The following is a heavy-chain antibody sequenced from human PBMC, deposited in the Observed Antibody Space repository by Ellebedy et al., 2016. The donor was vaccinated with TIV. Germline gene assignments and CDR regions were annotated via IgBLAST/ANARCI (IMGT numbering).Heavy chain of an antibody. CDR1: GGSISSSSYY. J-gene: IGHJ4*02. V-gene: IGHV4-39*02. CDR3: AREHCSSTSCYRDFDY. CDR2: IYYSGST. Sequence: MPSETLSLTCTVSGGSISSSSYYWGCIRQPPGLGLEWIGSIYYSGSTYYNPSLKSRVTISVDTSKNQFSLKLSSVTAADTAVYYCAREHCSSTSCYRDFDYWGQGTLVTVSP. D-gene: IGHD2-2*01.